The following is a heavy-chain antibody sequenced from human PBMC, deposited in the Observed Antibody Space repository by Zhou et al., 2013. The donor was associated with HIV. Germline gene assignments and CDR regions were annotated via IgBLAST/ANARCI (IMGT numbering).Heavy chain of an antibody. Sequence: VQLQESGPGLVKPSKTLSLTCTVSGGSISSHYWSWIRQPPGKRLEWIGHIYYSGTTNYNPSLKSRVTMSVDTSKNHFSLMLSSVTAADTALYYCARAPFVWGVIPRAFDVWGRGTMVLVSS. CDR3: ARAPFVWGVIPRAFDV. CDR2: IYYSGTT. J-gene: IGHJ3*01. D-gene: IGHD3-10*01. CDR1: GGSISSHY. V-gene: IGHV4-59*11.